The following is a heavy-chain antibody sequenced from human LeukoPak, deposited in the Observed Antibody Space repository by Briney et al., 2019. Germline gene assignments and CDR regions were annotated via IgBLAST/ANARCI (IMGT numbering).Heavy chain of an antibody. CDR2: INPNSGGT. J-gene: IGHJ6*02. D-gene: IGHD3-9*01. V-gene: IGHV1-2*02. CDR1: GYTFTGYY. Sequence: VSVKVSCKASGYTFTGYYMHWVRQAPGQGLEWMGWINPNSGGTNYAQKFQGRVTMTRDTSISTAYMELSRLRSDDTAVYYCARGGYYDILTGPQDYGMDVWGQGTTVTVSS. CDR3: ARGGYYDILTGPQDYGMDV.